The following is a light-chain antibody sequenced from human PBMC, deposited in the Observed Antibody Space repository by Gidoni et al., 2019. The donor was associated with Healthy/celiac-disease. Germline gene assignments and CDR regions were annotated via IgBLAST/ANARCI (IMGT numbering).Light chain of an antibody. CDR1: SSNIGSNT. CDR2: SNN. J-gene: IGLJ2*01. CDR3: AAWDDSLNGPV. V-gene: IGLV1-44*01. Sequence: QSVLTQPPSASGTPGQRVTIACSGSSSNIGSNTVNWYQQHPGTAPKLLIDSNNQRPSGVPDRFSGSKSGTSASLAISGLQSDDEADYYCAAWDDSLNGPVFGGGTKLTVL.